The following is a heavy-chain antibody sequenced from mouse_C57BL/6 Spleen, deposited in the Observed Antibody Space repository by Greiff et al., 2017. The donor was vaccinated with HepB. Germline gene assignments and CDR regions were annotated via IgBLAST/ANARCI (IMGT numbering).Heavy chain of an antibody. CDR3: ARGEDYGAWFAY. CDR2: IYPGSGNT. D-gene: IGHD2-4*01. CDR1: GYSFTSYY. J-gene: IGHJ3*01. Sequence: QVHVKQSGPELVKPGASVKISCKASGYSFTSYYIHWVKQRPGQGLAWIGWIYPGSGNTKYNEKFKGKATLTADTSSSTAYMQLSSLTSEDSAVYYCARGEDYGAWFAYWGQGTLVTVSA. V-gene: IGHV1-66*01.